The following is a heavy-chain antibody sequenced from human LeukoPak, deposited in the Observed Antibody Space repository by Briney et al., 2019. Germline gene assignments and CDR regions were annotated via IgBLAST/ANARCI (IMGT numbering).Heavy chain of an antibody. CDR2: VSGSGGRA. D-gene: IGHD2-15*01. Sequence: GGSLRLSCAASGFTFSSYAMTWVRQAPGKGLEWVSGVSGSGGRAYYADSVKGRFTISRDNSKNTLYLQMNSLRAEDTAVYYWAKRKGVGSGVFFSYFDYWGRGPLVTVSS. V-gene: IGHV3-23*01. CDR3: AKRKGVGSGVFFSYFDY. J-gene: IGHJ4*02. CDR1: GFTFSSYA.